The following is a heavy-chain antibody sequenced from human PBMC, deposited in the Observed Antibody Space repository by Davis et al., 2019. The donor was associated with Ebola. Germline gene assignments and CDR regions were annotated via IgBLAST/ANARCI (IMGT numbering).Heavy chain of an antibody. CDR1: GYSFTSYW. J-gene: IGHJ2*01. CDR3: ARYDSSGYYPPNWYFDL. Sequence: GESLKISCKGSGYSFTSYWIGWVRQMPGKGLEWMGIIYPGDSDTRYSPSFQGQVTISADKSISTAYLQWSSLKASDTAKYYCARYDSSGYYPPNWYFDLWGRGTLVTVSS. CDR2: IYPGDSDT. V-gene: IGHV5-51*01. D-gene: IGHD3-22*01.